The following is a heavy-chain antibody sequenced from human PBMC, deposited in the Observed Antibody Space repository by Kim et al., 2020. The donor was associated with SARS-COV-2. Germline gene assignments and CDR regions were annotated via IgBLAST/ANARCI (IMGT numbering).Heavy chain of an antibody. Sequence: GGSLRLSCAASGFTFSNLWMHWVRRAPGKGPVWVSGIKGDGTIAIYAGSVKGRFTISRNNAKNTVFLQMNNLRAEDTAVYYCLLINNGISNYWGQGTLVTVSS. D-gene: IGHD1-20*01. V-gene: IGHV3-74*01. CDR2: IKGDGTIA. J-gene: IGHJ4*02. CDR1: GFTFSNLW. CDR3: LLINNGISNY.